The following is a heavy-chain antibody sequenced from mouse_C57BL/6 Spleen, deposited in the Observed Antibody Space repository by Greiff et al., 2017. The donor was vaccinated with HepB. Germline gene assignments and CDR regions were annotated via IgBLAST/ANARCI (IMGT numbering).Heavy chain of an antibody. Sequence: LQQPGAELVKPGASVKLSCKASGYTFTSYWMHWVKQRPGQGLEWIGMIHPNSGSTNYNEKFKSKATLTVDKSSSTAYMQLSSLTSEDSAVYYCARQLRLRAMDYWGQGTSVTVSS. V-gene: IGHV1-64*01. CDR2: IHPNSGST. J-gene: IGHJ4*01. CDR3: ARQLRLRAMDY. CDR1: GYTFTSYW. D-gene: IGHD3-2*02.